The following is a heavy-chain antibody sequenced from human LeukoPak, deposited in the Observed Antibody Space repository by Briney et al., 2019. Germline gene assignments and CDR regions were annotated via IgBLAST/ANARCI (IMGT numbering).Heavy chain of an antibody. CDR1: GFTFSSYS. D-gene: IGHD2-8*01. V-gene: IGHV3-21*01. CDR2: ISSSSSYI. CDR3: AKSRAGYCTNGVCYRSPFDY. Sequence: GGSLRLSCAASGFTFSSYSMNWVRQAPGKGLEWVSSISSSSSYIYYADSVKGRFTISRDNAKNSLYLQMNSLRAEDTAVYYCAKSRAGYCTNGVCYRSPFDYWGQGTLVTVSS. J-gene: IGHJ4*02.